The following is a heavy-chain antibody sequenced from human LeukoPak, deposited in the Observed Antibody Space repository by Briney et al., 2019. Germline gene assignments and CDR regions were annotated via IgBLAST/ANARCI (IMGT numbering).Heavy chain of an antibody. Sequence: GGTLRLSCAASGFTFSSYAMSWVRQAPGKGLEWVSVIYSGGSTYYSDSVKGRFTISRDNSKSTLYIQMNSLRAEDTAVYYSARAKPKNMVRGLIMRRESRYYFDYWGQGTLVTVSS. CDR3: ARAKPKNMVRGLIMRRESRYYFDY. CDR1: GFTFSSYA. D-gene: IGHD3-10*01. CDR2: IYSGGST. J-gene: IGHJ4*02. V-gene: IGHV3-53*01.